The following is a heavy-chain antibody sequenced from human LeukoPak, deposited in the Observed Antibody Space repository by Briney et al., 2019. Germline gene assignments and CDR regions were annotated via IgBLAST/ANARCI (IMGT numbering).Heavy chain of an antibody. D-gene: IGHD5-18*01. V-gene: IGHV3-21*04. J-gene: IGHJ4*02. CDR3: ARDQADTAMVNPYYFDY. CDR2: INSGSTHI. Sequence: PGGSLRLSCAASGFTFSTYSMSWVRQAPGKGLEWVALINSGSTHIYYADSLKGRFTISRDNAKNSLYLQMNSLRAEDTALYYCARDQADTAMVNPYYFDYWGQGTLVTVSS. CDR1: GFTFSTYS.